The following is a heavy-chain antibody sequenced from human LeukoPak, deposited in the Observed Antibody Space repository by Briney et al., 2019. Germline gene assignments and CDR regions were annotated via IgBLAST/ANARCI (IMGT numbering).Heavy chain of an antibody. D-gene: IGHD6-13*01. Sequence: ASVKVSCKASGYTFTSYGISWVRQAPGQGLEWMGWISAYNGNTNYAQKLQGRVTMTTDTSTSTAYMELRSLRSDDTAVYYCARDRNRRQQLVGIDYWGQGTLVTVSS. J-gene: IGHJ4*02. CDR2: ISAYNGNT. CDR1: GYTFTSYG. V-gene: IGHV1-18*04. CDR3: ARDRNRRQQLVGIDY.